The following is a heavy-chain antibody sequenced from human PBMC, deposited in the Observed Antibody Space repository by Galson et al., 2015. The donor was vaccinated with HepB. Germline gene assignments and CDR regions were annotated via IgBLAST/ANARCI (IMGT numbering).Heavy chain of an antibody. CDR3: ARAGPDLELPY. J-gene: IGHJ4*02. D-gene: IGHD1-7*01. CDR2: IYYSGST. Sequence: SETLSLTCTVSGGSISSYYWSWIRQPPGKGLEWIGYIYYSGSTNYNPSLKSRVTISVDTSKNQFSLKLSSVTAADTAVYYCARAGPDLELPYWGQGTLVTVSS. V-gene: IGHV4-59*01. CDR1: GGSISSYY.